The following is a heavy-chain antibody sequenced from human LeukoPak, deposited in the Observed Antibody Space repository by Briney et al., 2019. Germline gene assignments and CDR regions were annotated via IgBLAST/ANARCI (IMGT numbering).Heavy chain of an antibody. CDR3: ARERGDDIVVVVAATTWFDP. CDR2: ILPIFGTA. D-gene: IGHD2-15*01. Sequence: SVKVSCKASGGTFSSYAISWPRPAPRQGLDWMGRILPIFGTANYAQKSQGRVTITTDECTSTAYMELSSLRSEDTAVYYCARERGDDIVVVVAATTWFDPWGQGTLVTVSS. CDR1: GGTFSSYA. J-gene: IGHJ5*02. V-gene: IGHV1-69*05.